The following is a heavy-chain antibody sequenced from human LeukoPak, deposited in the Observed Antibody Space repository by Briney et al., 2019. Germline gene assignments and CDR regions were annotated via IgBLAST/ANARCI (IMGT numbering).Heavy chain of an antibody. CDR1: GFTFDDYA. J-gene: IGHJ4*02. Sequence: PGGSLRLSCAASGFTFDDYAMHWVRQAPGKGLEWVSGISWNSDTIGYAHSVKGRFTISRDNAKNSLYLQMNSLRAEDTALYYCAKGDPGPLSIAVALDWGQGTLVTVSS. CDR2: ISWNSDTI. CDR3: AKGDPGPLSIAVALD. V-gene: IGHV3-9*01. D-gene: IGHD6-19*01.